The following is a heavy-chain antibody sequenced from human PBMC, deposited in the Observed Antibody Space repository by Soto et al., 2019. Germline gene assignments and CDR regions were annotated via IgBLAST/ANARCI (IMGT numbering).Heavy chain of an antibody. CDR1: GYTFSNAW. CDR2: IKSKTDGGTT. Sequence: GGSLRLSCAASGYTFSNAWMSWVRQAPGKGLEWVGRIKSKTDGGTTDSAAPVKGRITISRDDSKNTLYLQMNSLKTEDTAVYYCTTTCMIVGWSHAFDIWGQGTMVTVSS. V-gene: IGHV3-15*01. CDR3: TTTCMIVGWSHAFDI. D-gene: IGHD3-22*01. J-gene: IGHJ3*02.